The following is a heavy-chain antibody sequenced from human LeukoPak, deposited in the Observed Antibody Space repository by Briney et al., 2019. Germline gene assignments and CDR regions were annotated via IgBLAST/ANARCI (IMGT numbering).Heavy chain of an antibody. J-gene: IGHJ4*02. Sequence: GGSLRLSCAASGFTFSSYAMHWVRQAPGKGLEYVSAISSNGGSTYYANSVKGRFTISRDNSKITLYLQMGSLRAEDMAVYYCARADSGSYYYWGQGTLVTVSS. CDR3: ARADSGSYYY. V-gene: IGHV3-64*01. CDR1: GFTFSSYA. D-gene: IGHD1-26*01. CDR2: ISSNGGST.